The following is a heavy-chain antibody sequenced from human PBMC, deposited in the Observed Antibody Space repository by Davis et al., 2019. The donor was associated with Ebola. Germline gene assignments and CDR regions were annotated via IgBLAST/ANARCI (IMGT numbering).Heavy chain of an antibody. CDR2: ISGSGGST. CDR3: VTKGEVH. Sequence: GESLKISCAASGFTFSSYSMNWVRQAPGKGLEWVSAISGSGGSTYYADSVKGRFTISRDNSKNTLYLQMNSLRAEDTAVYYCVTKGEVHWGQGTLVTVSP. D-gene: IGHD3-16*01. V-gene: IGHV3-23*01. J-gene: IGHJ4*02. CDR1: GFTFSSYS.